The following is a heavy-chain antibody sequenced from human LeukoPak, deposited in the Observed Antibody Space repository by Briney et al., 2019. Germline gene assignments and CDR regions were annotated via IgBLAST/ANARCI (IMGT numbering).Heavy chain of an antibody. CDR3: ARVDRDAEEDFDY. CDR2: IIPILDVA. CDR1: AGTFSTNA. Sequence: SVQVSCRASAGTFSTNAISRVRQAPGQGLEWMGRIIPILDVANYAQKFQGRVTIAADESTSTAYLELSTLRSEDTAVYYCARVDRDAEEDFDYWGQGTLVTVSS. V-gene: IGHV1-69*04. J-gene: IGHJ4*02. D-gene: IGHD5-24*01.